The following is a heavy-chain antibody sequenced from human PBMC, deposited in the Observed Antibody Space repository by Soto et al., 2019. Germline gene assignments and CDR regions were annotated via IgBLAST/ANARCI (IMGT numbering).Heavy chain of an antibody. CDR1: GGSISSGGNY. D-gene: IGHD5-18*01. CDR3: AKVGFPYSYGYLFYY. J-gene: IGHJ4*02. CDR2: IYYSGTT. V-gene: IGHV4-31*03. Sequence: SETLSLTCNVSGGSISSGGNYWSWIRQHPGKGLEWIGYIYYSGTTYYNPSLKSRLTISIDTSRNQFSLKLSSVTAADTAVYYCAKVGFPYSYGYLFYYWGQGTLVT.